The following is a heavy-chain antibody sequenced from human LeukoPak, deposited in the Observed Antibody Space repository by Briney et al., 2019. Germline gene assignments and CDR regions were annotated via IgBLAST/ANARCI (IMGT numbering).Heavy chain of an antibody. J-gene: IGHJ4*02. CDR3: ARGGSAAKYYFDY. V-gene: IGHV4-59*11. CDR2: IFYSGTT. CDR1: NDSISPLY. D-gene: IGHD6-13*01. Sequence: PSETLSLTCTVSNDSISPLYWGWIRQPPGKGLEFIGYIFYSGTTNFNPSLKSRVTLSVDTSKNQFSLRLNSVTAADTAVYYCARGGSAAKYYFDYWGQGTLVTVSS.